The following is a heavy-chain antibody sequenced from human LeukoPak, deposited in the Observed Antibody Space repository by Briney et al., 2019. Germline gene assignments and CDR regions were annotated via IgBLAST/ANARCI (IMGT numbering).Heavy chain of an antibody. Sequence: SAPTLLKPTQTLTLTCTFSGFSLSTSRVGVGWIRQPPGKALEWLALIYWDDDKRYSPSLKSRLTITKDTSKNQVVLTMTNMDPVDTATYYCAHRRGITMIVREMNYFDYWGQGTLVTVSS. CDR2: IYWDDDK. D-gene: IGHD3-22*01. CDR3: AHRRGITMIVREMNYFDY. CDR1: GFSLSTSRVG. J-gene: IGHJ4*02. V-gene: IGHV2-5*02.